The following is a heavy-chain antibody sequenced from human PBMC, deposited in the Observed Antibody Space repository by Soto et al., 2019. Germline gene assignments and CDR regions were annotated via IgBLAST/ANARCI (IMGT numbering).Heavy chain of an antibody. D-gene: IGHD6-6*01. CDR2: IYYSGST. Sequence: ETLSLTCTVSGGSISSSSYYWGWIRQPPGKGLEWIGSIYYSGSTYYNPSLKSRVTISVDTSKNQFSLKLSSVTAADTAVYYCARQMYSSSSSAIDYWGQGTLVTVSS. V-gene: IGHV4-39*01. CDR1: GGSISSSSYY. CDR3: ARQMYSSSSSAIDY. J-gene: IGHJ4*02.